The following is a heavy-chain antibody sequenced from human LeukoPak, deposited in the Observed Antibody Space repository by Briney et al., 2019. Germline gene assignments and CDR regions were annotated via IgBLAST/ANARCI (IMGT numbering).Heavy chain of an antibody. V-gene: IGHV1-18*01. CDR3: ARANYGSGSYPISLISLSGYVGYYYYMDV. Sequence: ASVKVSCKASGYTFTSYGISWVRQAPGQGLEWMGWISAYNGNTNYAQNLQGRVTMTTDTSTSTAYMELRSLRSDDTAVYYCARANYGSGSYPISLISLSGYVGYYYYMDVWGKGTTVTISS. D-gene: IGHD3-10*01. J-gene: IGHJ6*03. CDR1: GYTFTSYG. CDR2: ISAYNGNT.